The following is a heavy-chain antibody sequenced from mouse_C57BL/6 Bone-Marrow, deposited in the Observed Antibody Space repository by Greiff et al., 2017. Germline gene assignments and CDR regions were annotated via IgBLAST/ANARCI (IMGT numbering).Heavy chain of an antibody. Sequence: VMLVESGPELVKPGASVKISCKASGYAFSSSWMNWVKQRPGKGLEWIGRIYPGDGATNYNGKFKGKATLTADKSSSTAYMQLSCLTSEDSAVYFCARTVVADYYAMDYGGQGTSVTVSS. J-gene: IGHJ4*01. V-gene: IGHV1-82*01. D-gene: IGHD1-1*01. CDR3: ARTVVADYYAMDY. CDR1: GYAFSSSW. CDR2: IYPGDGAT.